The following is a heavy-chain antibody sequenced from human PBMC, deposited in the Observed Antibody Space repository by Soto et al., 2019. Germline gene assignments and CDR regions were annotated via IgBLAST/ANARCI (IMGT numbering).Heavy chain of an antibody. CDR2: IIPIFGTA. Sequence: SVKVSCKASGGTFSSYAISWVRQAPGQGLELMGGIIPIFGTANYAQKFQGRVTITAVEATSTAYMELSSLRSEDTAVYYCASGVWEPKPLAGMGYYGMDVWGQGTTVTVSS. D-gene: IGHD1-26*01. CDR1: GGTFSSYA. V-gene: IGHV1-69*13. J-gene: IGHJ6*02. CDR3: ASGVWEPKPLAGMGYYGMDV.